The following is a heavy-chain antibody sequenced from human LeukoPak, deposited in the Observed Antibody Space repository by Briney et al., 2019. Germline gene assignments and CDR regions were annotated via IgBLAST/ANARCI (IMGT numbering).Heavy chain of an antibody. CDR2: INAGNGNT. CDR3: ARGEIVITFGSSRAGDAFDI. J-gene: IGHJ3*02. Sequence: ASVTVSCKAFGYSFTSYAMHWVRQAPGQRFEWMGWINAGNGNTKYSQKFQGRVTITRDTSASTAYMELSSLRSEDTAVYYCARGEIVITFGSSRAGDAFDIWGQGTMVTVSS. V-gene: IGHV1-3*01. CDR1: GYSFTSYA. D-gene: IGHD3-16*01.